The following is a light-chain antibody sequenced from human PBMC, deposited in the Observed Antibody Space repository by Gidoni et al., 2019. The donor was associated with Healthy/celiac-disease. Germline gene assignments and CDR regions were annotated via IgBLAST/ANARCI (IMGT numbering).Light chain of an antibody. CDR1: QSVSSY. V-gene: IGKV3-11*01. J-gene: IGKJ3*01. CDR2: DAS. Sequence: EIVLPQSPATLSLSPGERATLSCRASQSVSSYLAWYQQKPGQAPRLLIYDASNRATGIPARFSGSGSWTDFTLTISSLEPEDFAVYYCQQRSNWPFTFXPXTKVDIK. CDR3: QQRSNWPFT.